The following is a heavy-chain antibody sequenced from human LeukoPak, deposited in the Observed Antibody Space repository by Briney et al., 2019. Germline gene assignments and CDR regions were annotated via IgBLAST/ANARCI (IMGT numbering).Heavy chain of an antibody. D-gene: IGHD5-24*01. CDR3: ASRDKGYYFGMDV. J-gene: IGHJ6*02. Sequence: GGSLRLSCAASGFTVSNIYMSWVRQAPGKGLEWVSIISGGGATYYADSVKGRFIISRDNPKNTLSLQMNSLRVEDTAVYYCASRDKGYYFGMDVWGQGTTVTVSS. CDR2: ISGGGAT. V-gene: IGHV3-66*01. CDR1: GFTVSNIY.